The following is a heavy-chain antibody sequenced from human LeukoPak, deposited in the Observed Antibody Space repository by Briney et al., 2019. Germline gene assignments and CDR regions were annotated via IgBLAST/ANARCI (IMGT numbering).Heavy chain of an antibody. D-gene: IGHD2-2*01. Sequence: GGSLRLPCAASGFTFSSYGMHWVRQAPGKGLEWVAVIWYDGSNKYYADSVKGRFTISRDNSKSTLYLQMNSLRAEDTAVHYCAVPAASFDYWGQGTLVTVSS. J-gene: IGHJ4*02. CDR2: IWYDGSNK. CDR3: AVPAASFDY. CDR1: GFTFSSYG. V-gene: IGHV3-30*02.